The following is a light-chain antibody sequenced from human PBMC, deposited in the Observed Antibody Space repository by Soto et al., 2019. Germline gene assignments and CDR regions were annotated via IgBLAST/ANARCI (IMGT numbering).Light chain of an antibody. V-gene: IGLV2-11*01. CDR2: DVS. CDR1: TSDVVAYNY. CDR3: CSYAGSYSGV. J-gene: IGLJ3*02. Sequence: QSVLPQPRSVSGSPGQSVTISCTGTTSDVVAYNYVSWYQHHPGKAPKVMIYDVSERPSGVPDRFSDSKSDNKASLTISGLQAEDEADYYCCSYAGSYSGVFGGGTKLTVL.